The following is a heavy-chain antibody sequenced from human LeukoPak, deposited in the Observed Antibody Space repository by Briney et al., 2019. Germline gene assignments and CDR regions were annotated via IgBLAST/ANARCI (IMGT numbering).Heavy chain of an antibody. Sequence: GASVKVSCKASGYTLTDLSIHWVRQAPGKGLEWMGRFDPEFGATNYAQKFQGRVTMTEDTSTGTAYMELSSLRSEDTAVYYCATLSMFRCTEGVCVSGLGGNFQHWGQGALVTVSS. CDR3: ATLSMFRCTEGVCVSGLGGNFQH. J-gene: IGHJ1*01. CDR2: FDPEFGAT. V-gene: IGHV1-24*01. D-gene: IGHD2-8*01. CDR1: GYTLTDLS.